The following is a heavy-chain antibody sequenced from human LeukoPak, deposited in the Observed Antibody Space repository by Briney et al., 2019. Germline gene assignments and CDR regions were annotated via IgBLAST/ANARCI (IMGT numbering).Heavy chain of an antibody. CDR2: IYTSGST. CDR3: ARDLVGATTSPFDY. J-gene: IGHJ4*02. V-gene: IGHV4-4*07. Sequence: TSETLSLTCTVSGGSISSYYWSWIRQPAGKGLEWIGRIYTSGSTNYNPSLKSRVTMSVDTSKNQFSLKLGSVTAADTAVYYCARDLVGATTSPFDYWGQGTLVTVSS. D-gene: IGHD1-26*01. CDR1: GGSISSYY.